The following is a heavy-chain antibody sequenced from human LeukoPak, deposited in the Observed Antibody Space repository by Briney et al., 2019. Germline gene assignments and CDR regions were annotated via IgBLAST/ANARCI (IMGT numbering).Heavy chain of an antibody. D-gene: IGHD6-13*01. CDR1: GFTFSSCS. Sequence: GGSLRLSCAGSGFTFSSCSMNWVRQAPGKGLEWVSYISSSSSTIYYADSVKGRFTISRDNAKNSLYLQMNSLRDEDSAVYYCARDPHIAAAGTIFDYWGQGTLVTVSS. CDR3: ARDPHIAAAGTIFDY. CDR2: ISSSSSTI. J-gene: IGHJ4*02. V-gene: IGHV3-48*02.